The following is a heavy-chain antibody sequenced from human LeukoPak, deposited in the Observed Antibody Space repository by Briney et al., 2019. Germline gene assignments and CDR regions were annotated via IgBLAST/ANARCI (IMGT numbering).Heavy chain of an antibody. CDR3: ARVSVVVAAPDAFDI. Sequence: SETLSLTCAVYGGSFSGYYWSWIRQPPGKGLEWIGEIKHSGSTNYNPSLKSRVTISVDTSKNQFSLKLSSVTAADTAVYYCARVSVVVAAPDAFDIWGQGTMVTVSS. CDR2: IKHSGST. D-gene: IGHD2-15*01. V-gene: IGHV4-34*01. J-gene: IGHJ3*02. CDR1: GGSFSGYY.